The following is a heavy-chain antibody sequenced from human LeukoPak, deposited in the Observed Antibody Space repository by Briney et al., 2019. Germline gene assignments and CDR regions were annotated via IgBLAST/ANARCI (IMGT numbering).Heavy chain of an antibody. CDR3: ARGVVAAPQTFDY. J-gene: IGHJ4*02. V-gene: IGHV4-59*01. Sequence: SETLSLTCTVPGGSISSYYWSWIRQPPGKGLEWIGYIYYSGSTNYNPSLKSRVTISVDTSKNQFSLKLSSVTAADTAVYYCARGVVAAPQTFDYWGQGTLVTVSS. D-gene: IGHD2-15*01. CDR2: IYYSGST. CDR1: GGSISSYY.